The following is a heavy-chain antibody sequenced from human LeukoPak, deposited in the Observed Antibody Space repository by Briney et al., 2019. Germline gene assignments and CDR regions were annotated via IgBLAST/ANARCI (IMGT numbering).Heavy chain of an antibody. Sequence: PSETLSLTCTVSGGSISSSSYYWGWIRQPPGKGLEWIGSIYYSGSTYYNPSLKSRVTIFVDTSKNQFSLKLSSVTAADTAVYYCARPRGEYYDFWSGSNWFDPWGQGTLVTVSS. CDR3: ARPRGEYYDFWSGSNWFDP. CDR1: GGSISSSSYY. J-gene: IGHJ5*02. D-gene: IGHD3-3*01. CDR2: IYYSGST. V-gene: IGHV4-39*01.